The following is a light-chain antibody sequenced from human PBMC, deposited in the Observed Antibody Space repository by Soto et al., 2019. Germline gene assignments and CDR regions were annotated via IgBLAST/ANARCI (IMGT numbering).Light chain of an antibody. CDR3: CSSAGTDTSV. J-gene: IGLJ3*02. V-gene: IGLV2-11*01. CDR2: DVS. CDR1: SSDVGGYNY. Sequence: QSALTQPRSVSGSPGQSVTISCTGTSSDVGGYNYVSWYQQHPGKAPKLMISDVSKRPSGVPDRFSGSKSGNPASLTISGRQAEDVADYYCCSSAGTDTSVFGGGTKLTVL.